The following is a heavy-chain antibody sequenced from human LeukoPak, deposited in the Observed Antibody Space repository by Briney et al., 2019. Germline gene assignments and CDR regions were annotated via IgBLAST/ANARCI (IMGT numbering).Heavy chain of an antibody. D-gene: IGHD6-19*01. V-gene: IGHV3-23*01. CDR3: AKDPTLIVAGTARRDSF. CDR2: ISGSGGST. Sequence: GGSLRLSCAASGFTFSSYAMGWVRQAPGKGLEWVSAISGSGGSTYYADSVKGRFTISRDNSKNTLYLQMNSLRAEDTAVYYCAKDPTLIVAGTARRDSFWGQGTLVTVSS. CDR1: GFTFSSYA. J-gene: IGHJ4*02.